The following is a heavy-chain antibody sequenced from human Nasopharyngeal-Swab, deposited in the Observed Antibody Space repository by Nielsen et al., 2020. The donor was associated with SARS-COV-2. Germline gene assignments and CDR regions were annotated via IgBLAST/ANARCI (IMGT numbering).Heavy chain of an antibody. CDR3: ARGLRGRTDFDY. Sequence: GGSLRLSCAASGFSFSDYYISWIRPAPGKGLEWVSYISTTGTTMYYADSVKGRFIISRDNAKNSLFLQMNSLRAEDTAVYYCARGLRGRTDFDYWGQGTLVTVSS. CDR1: GFSFSDYY. V-gene: IGHV3-11*01. D-gene: IGHD3/OR15-3a*01. J-gene: IGHJ4*02. CDR2: ISTTGTTM.